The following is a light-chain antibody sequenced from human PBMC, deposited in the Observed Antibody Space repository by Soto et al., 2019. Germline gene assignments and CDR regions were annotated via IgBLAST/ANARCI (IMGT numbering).Light chain of an antibody. J-gene: IGLJ1*01. CDR2: ANI. Sequence: QSVLTQPPSVSGAPGQRVTISCTGSSSNIGAPYDVHWYQQLPGTAPKLLIFANINRPSGVPDRFSGSKSGTSASLTITGLQAEDEADYYCQSYDFSRGGSRLFGTGTKLTVL. V-gene: IGLV1-40*01. CDR3: QSYDFSRGGSRL. CDR1: SSNIGAPYD.